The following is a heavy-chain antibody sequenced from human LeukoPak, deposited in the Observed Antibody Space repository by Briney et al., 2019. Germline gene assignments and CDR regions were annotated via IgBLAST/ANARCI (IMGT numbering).Heavy chain of an antibody. CDR1: GDSVSSNSAT. Sequence: SQTLSLTCAISGDSVSSNSATCKWVRQSPSRGLEWLGRTYYKSKWYNDYAVSVKRRITINSDTSKNQFSLQLSSVTPEDTAVYYCARVSSPWSPRDAFDIWGQGTVVSVSS. J-gene: IGHJ3*02. V-gene: IGHV6-1*01. D-gene: IGHD1-26*01. CDR2: TYYKSKWYN. CDR3: ARVSSPWSPRDAFDI.